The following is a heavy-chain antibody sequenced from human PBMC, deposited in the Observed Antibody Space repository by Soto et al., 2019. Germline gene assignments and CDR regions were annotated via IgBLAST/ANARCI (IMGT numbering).Heavy chain of an antibody. CDR1: GYTFTSYG. V-gene: IGHV1-18*01. CDR2: ISAYNGNT. D-gene: IGHD6-13*01. Sequence: QVQLVQSGAEVKKPGASVKVSCKASGYTFTSYGISWVRQAPGQGLEWMGWISAYNGNTNYAQKLQGRVTMTTDTPTSTAYMELGSLRSDDPAVYSGAGDPGYSSPGGCDYWGQGTLVTVSS. J-gene: IGHJ4*02. CDR3: AGDPGYSSPGGCDY.